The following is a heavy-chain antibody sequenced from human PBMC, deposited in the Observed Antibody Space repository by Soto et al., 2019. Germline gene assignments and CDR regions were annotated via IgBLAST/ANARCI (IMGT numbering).Heavy chain of an antibody. CDR2: MNPNSGNT. V-gene: IGHV1-8*01. CDR3: ARSSLCRWELLRRLYP. D-gene: IGHD1-26*01. J-gene: IGHJ5*02. CDR1: GYTFTSYD. Sequence: ASVKVSCKASGYTFTSYDINWVRQATGQGLEWMGWMNPNSGNTGYAQKFQGRVTMTRNTSISTAYMELSSLRSEDTAVYYCARSSLCRWELLRRLYPWGQGILVPVSA.